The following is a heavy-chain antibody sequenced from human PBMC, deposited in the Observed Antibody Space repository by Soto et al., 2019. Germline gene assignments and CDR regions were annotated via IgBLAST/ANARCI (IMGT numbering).Heavy chain of an antibody. CDR1: GFPFISYS. Sequence: GGSLRLSCSASGFPFISYSMSWVRQAPGRGLQWVSSISTTSSYMSYAESVRGRFTISRDNAKNSLFLQMNSLRAEDTAVYYCERGVAAAYYYYAMDVWGQGTTVTVSS. V-gene: IGHV3-21*01. D-gene: IGHD6-13*01. CDR2: ISTTSSYM. CDR3: ERGVAAAYYYYAMDV. J-gene: IGHJ6*02.